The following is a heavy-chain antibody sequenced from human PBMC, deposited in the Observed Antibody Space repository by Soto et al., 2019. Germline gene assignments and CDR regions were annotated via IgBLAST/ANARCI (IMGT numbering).Heavy chain of an antibody. Sequence: PSETLSLTCTVSGGSVSSGSYYWSWIRQPPGKGLEWIGYIYYSGSTNYNPSLKSRVTISVDTSKNQFSLKLSSVTAADTAVYYCARRSGYHSWFDPWGQGTLVTVS. V-gene: IGHV4-61*01. J-gene: IGHJ5*02. D-gene: IGHD3-22*01. CDR3: ARRSGYHSWFDP. CDR1: GGSVSSGSYY. CDR2: IYYSGST.